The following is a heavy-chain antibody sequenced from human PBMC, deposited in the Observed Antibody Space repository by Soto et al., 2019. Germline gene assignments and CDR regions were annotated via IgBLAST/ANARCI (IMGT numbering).Heavy chain of an antibody. J-gene: IGHJ4*02. V-gene: IGHV4-31*03. CDR2: IYYSGST. D-gene: IGHD3-3*01. Sequence: SETLSLTCTVSGGSISSGGHYWSWIRQHPGKGLEWIGYIYYSGSTYYNPSLKSRITISVDTSKNQFSLKLSSVTAADTAVYYCVRGIGVYFHYCGQGSLVT. CDR1: GGSISSGGHY. CDR3: VRGIGVYFHY.